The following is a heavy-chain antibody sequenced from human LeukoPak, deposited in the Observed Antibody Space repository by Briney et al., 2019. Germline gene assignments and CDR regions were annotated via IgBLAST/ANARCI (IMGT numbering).Heavy chain of an antibody. Sequence: SQTLSLTCDISGDSVSSNSATWNWIRQSPTRGLEWLGRTYYRSKWYNEYAGSVKSRITINPDTSKNRFSLQVNSVIPEDTAVYYCARRETTAGKGYFDYWGQGSLVTVSS. V-gene: IGHV6-1*01. CDR1: GDSVSSNSAT. CDR3: ARRETTAGKGYFDY. CDR2: TYYRSKWYN. J-gene: IGHJ4*02. D-gene: IGHD6-13*01.